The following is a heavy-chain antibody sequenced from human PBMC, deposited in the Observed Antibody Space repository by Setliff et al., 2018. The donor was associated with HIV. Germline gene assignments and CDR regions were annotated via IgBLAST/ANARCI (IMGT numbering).Heavy chain of an antibody. D-gene: IGHD6-6*01. CDR1: GLTFSSYA. CDR3: AKVGIASRPRGFDY. CDR2: ISGRSENT. Sequence: GGSLRLSCAASGLTFSSYAMSWVRQAPGKGLEWVSGISGRSENTFYADSVKGRFTISRDNSLNTVYLQMNSLRAEDPAVYYCAKVGIASRPRGFDYWGQGTLVTVSS. V-gene: IGHV3-23*01. J-gene: IGHJ4*02.